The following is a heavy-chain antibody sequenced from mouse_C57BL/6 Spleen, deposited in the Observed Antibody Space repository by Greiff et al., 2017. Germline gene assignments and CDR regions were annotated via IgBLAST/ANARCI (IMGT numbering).Heavy chain of an antibody. J-gene: IGHJ1*03. CDR2: ISDGGSYT. D-gene: IGHD5-1*01. CDR1: GFTFSNYA. V-gene: IGHV5-4*01. Sequence: EVQLVESGGGLVKPGGSLKLSCAASGFTFSNYAMSWVRQTPEKRLEWVATISDGGSYTNYPANVKGRFTISRDKAKNNLYLQVSQLNSENTAVYYCARSSTSYWYFDVWGTGTTVTVSS. CDR3: ARSSTSYWYFDV.